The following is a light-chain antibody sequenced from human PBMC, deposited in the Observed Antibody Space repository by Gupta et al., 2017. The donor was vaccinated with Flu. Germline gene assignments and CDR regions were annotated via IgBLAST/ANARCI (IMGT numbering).Light chain of an antibody. CDR1: QRVSVN. V-gene: IGKV3D-15*01. CDR3: QQDDSWPHS. J-gene: IGKJ2*01. Sequence: PATLSVSPGETVTLSCRASQRVSVNVAWYQQKPGQAPRLLIYGASARATGVPARFRGSGSGTGFTLTIDSLQSEDFAVYDCQQDDSWPHSFGQGSKVEIK. CDR2: GAS.